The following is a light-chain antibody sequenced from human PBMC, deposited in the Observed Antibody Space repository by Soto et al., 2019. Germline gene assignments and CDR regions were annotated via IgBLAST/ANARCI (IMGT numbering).Light chain of an antibody. CDR2: EAS. J-gene: IGKJ4*01. V-gene: IGKV3-11*01. CDR1: QSVGTY. CDR3: QQRINWPPLT. Sequence: EIVLTQSPDTLSLSPGERATLSCRASQSVGTYLAWYQQKPGQAPRLLIYEASNRATGIPARFSGSGSGTDFTLTISSLEPEDFAIYYCQQRINWPPLTFGGGTKVEV.